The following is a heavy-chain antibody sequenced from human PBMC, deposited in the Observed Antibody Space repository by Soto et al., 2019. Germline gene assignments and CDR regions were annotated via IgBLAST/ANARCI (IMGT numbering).Heavy chain of an antibody. V-gene: IGHV3-74*01. Sequence: GSLRLSCAASGFTFSRHMMHWVRQAPGKGPVWVSRVESDGSNTIYADSVKGRFTISRDNAKNSLYLQMNSLSPEDTAVYYCATARVNVVLVPPGMNAFDIWGQGTMVTVSS. CDR2: VESDGSNT. D-gene: IGHD2-2*01. CDR3: ATARVNVVLVPPGMNAFDI. CDR1: GFTFSRHM. J-gene: IGHJ3*02.